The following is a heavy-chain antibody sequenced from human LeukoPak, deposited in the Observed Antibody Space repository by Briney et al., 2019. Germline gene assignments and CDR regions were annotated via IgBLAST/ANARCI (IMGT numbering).Heavy chain of an antibody. CDR1: GYNFTNYW. CDR3: ARGGGHFEY. V-gene: IGHV5-51*01. Sequence: GESLKISCQGSGYNFTNYWIGWVRQMPGKGLEWMGIIYPADSDTRYSSSFQGHVTISADKSISTACLQRTSLKASDSAIYYCARGGGHFEYWGQGTLVTVSS. D-gene: IGHD3-16*01. J-gene: IGHJ4*02. CDR2: IYPADSDT.